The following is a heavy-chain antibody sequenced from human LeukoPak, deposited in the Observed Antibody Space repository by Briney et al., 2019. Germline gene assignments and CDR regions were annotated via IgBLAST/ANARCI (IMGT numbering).Heavy chain of an antibody. D-gene: IGHD6-6*01. CDR1: GYSISSGYY. CDR3: ARDRRSSSPYYYYYMDV. CDR2: IYHSGST. V-gene: IGHV4-38-2*02. Sequence: PSETLSLTCTVSGYSISSGYYWGWIRQPPGKGLEWIGSIYHSGSTYYNPSLKSRVTISVDTSKNQFSLKLSSVTAADTAVYYCARDRRSSSPYYYYYMDVWGKGTTVTVSS. J-gene: IGHJ6*03.